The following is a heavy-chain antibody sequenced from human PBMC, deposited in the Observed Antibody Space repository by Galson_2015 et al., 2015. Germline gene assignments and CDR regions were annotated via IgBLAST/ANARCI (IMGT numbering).Heavy chain of an antibody. J-gene: IGHJ4*02. V-gene: IGHV3-48*02. CDR2: ISGSSSTM. D-gene: IGHD5-18*01. Sequence: SLRLSCAASGFTFSSFAMTRVRQAPGKGLEWVSYISGSSSTMYYADSVKGRFTISRDNAKSSVYLQMNSLRDEDTAVYYCARVGAYNYGYVYWGQGTLVTVSS. CDR3: ARVGAYNYGYVY. CDR1: GFTFSSFA.